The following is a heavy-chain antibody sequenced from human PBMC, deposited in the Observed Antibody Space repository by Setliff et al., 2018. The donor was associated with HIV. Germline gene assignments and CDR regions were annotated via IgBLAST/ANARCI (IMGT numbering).Heavy chain of an antibody. J-gene: IGHJ5*02. D-gene: IGHD6-19*01. Sequence: GGSLRLSCAASGFTFSSYSMSWVRQAPGKGLEWIAYISSRTTIYYADSVKDRSTISRDNAKNSVFLQMNILTAEDTAIYYCARDSGLGWFDPWGQGTLVTVSS. CDR3: ARDSGLGWFDP. CDR2: ISSRTTI. V-gene: IGHV3-48*04. CDR1: GFTFSSYS.